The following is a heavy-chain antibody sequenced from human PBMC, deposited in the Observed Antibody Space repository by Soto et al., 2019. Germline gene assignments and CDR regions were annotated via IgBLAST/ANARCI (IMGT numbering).Heavy chain of an antibody. J-gene: IGHJ4*02. CDR1: GFTFSSYG. CDR2: IWYDGSNK. CDR3: ARVGQGDYDFWSGYRTDFDY. D-gene: IGHD3-3*01. V-gene: IGHV3-33*01. Sequence: QVQLVESGGGVVQPGRSLRLSCAASGFTFSSYGMHWVRQAPGKWLEWVAVIWYDGSNKYYADSVKGRFTISRDNSKNTLYLQMNSLRAEDTAVYYCARVGQGDYDFWSGYRTDFDYWGQGTLVTVSS.